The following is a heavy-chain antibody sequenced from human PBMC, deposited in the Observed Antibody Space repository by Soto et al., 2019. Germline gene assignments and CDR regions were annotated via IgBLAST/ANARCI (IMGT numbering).Heavy chain of an antibody. CDR1: GFTFSSYA. CDR3: ARGPDIVVVPAAIYWYFDL. CDR2: ISYDGSNK. D-gene: IGHD2-2*01. V-gene: IGHV3-30-3*01. Sequence: QVQLVESGGGVVQPGRSLRLSCAASGFTFSSYAMHWVRQAPGKGLEWVAVISYDGSNKYYADSVKGRFTISRDNSKNTLYLQMNSLRAEDTAVYYCARGPDIVVVPAAIYWYFDLWGRGTLVTVSP. J-gene: IGHJ2*01.